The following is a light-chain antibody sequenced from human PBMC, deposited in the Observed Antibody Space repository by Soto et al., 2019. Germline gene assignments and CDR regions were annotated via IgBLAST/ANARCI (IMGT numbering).Light chain of an antibody. CDR1: STDFVSYNR. J-gene: IGLJ1*01. CDR2: EAS. Sequence: QSVLTQPPSVSGSPGQSVTISCTGTSTDFVSYNRVSWYQQPPGTAPKLIIYEASNRPSGVPDRFSGSKSGNTASLTISGLQAADEADYYCGTWDDSLFSFVFGPGTKVTVL. CDR3: GTWDDSLFSFV. V-gene: IGLV2-18*02.